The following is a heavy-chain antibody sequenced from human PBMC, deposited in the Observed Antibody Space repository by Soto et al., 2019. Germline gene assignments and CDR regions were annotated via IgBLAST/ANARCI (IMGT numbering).Heavy chain of an antibody. CDR2: IKPDGSEK. CDR1: GFTFSTHW. V-gene: IGHV3-7*01. CDR3: ARQGWVFDP. D-gene: IGHD1-26*01. J-gene: IGHJ5*02. Sequence: EVQLVESGGGLVQPGGSLRLSCAASGFTFSTHWMTWVRQAPGKGLQWVANIKPDGSEKNYVDSVKGRFTISRDNAKNSLYLQMNTQRADDTAVYYCARQGWVFDPWGQGTLVTVSS.